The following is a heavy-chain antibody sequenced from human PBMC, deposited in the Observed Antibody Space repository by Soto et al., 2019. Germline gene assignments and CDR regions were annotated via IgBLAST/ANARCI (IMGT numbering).Heavy chain of an antibody. D-gene: IGHD2-15*01. CDR1: GGSISSGGYY. V-gene: IGHV4-31*03. CDR3: ARRYCSGGSCLLGFDP. Sequence: SETLSLTCTVSGGSISSGGYYWSWIRQHPGRGLEWIGYIYYSGSTYYNPSLKSRVTISVDTSKNQFSLKLSSVTAADTAVYYCARRYCSGGSCLLGFDPWGQGTLVTVSS. J-gene: IGHJ5*02. CDR2: IYYSGST.